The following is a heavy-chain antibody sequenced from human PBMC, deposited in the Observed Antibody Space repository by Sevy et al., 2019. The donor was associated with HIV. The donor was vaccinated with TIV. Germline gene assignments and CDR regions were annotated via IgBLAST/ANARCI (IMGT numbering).Heavy chain of an antibody. CDR3: ARGGRLVDAALIPWGMDV. CDR2: IKQGGNEK. D-gene: IGHD5-18*01. CDR1: GFTFSNYW. V-gene: IGHV3-7*01. Sequence: GGSLRLSCAASGFTFSNYWMNWVRQAPGKGLEWVANIKQGGNEKYYVDSVKGRFTLSRDNAKNSVSLQMNSLRAEDTAVYYCARGGRLVDAALIPWGMDVWGQGTTVTVSS. J-gene: IGHJ6*02.